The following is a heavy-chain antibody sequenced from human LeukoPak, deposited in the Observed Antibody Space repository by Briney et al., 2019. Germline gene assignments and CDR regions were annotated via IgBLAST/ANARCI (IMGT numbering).Heavy chain of an antibody. CDR1: GGSISSSSYY. V-gene: IGHV4-39*07. CDR2: IYTSGST. D-gene: IGHD3-10*01. J-gene: IGHJ3*02. Sequence: SETLSLTCTVSGGSISSSSYYWGWIRQPPGKGLEWIGRIYTSGSTNYNPSLKSRVTMSVDTSKNQFSLKLSSVIAADTAVYYCARRVQDYYGSGSYWNAFDIWGQGTMVTVSS. CDR3: ARRVQDYYGSGSYWNAFDI.